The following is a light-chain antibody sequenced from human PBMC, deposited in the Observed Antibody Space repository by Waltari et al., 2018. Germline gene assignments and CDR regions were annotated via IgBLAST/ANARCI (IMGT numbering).Light chain of an antibody. CDR1: SAHSSTV. V-gene: IGLV4-69*01. Sequence: QLVLTHSPSASASPGASVKLPCPLRSAHSSTVIPWHPQQSEKGPRYLMKVNSDGSHSKGDDIPDRFSGSSSGAERYLTISSVQSEDEADYYCQTGGHGTWVFGGGTKLTVL. CDR2: VNSDGSH. J-gene: IGLJ3*02. CDR3: QTGGHGTWV.